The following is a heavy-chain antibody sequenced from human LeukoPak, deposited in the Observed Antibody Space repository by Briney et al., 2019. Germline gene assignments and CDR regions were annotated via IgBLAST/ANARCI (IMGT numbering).Heavy chain of an antibody. CDR3: ARTIVVVPAYYFDY. CDR2: IYYSGST. Sequence: PSETLSLTCTVSGGSISSYYWSWIRQPPGKGREWIGYIYYSGSTNYNPSLKSRVTISVVTSKNQFSLKLSSVTAADTAVYYCARTIVVVPAYYFDYWGQGTLVTVSS. D-gene: IGHD2-2*01. CDR1: GGSISSYY. J-gene: IGHJ4*02. V-gene: IGHV4-59*01.